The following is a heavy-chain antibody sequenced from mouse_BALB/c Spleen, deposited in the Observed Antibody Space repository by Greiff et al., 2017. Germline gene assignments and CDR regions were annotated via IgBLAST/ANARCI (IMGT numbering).Heavy chain of an antibody. CDR3: TRGGYWDYFDY. CDR1: GYTFTSYW. J-gene: IGHJ2*01. D-gene: IGHD4-1*01. CDR2: IYPSDSYT. V-gene: IGHV1-69*02. Sequence: QVQLQQPGAELVRPGASVKLSCKASGYTFTSYWINWVKQRPGQGLEWIGNIYPSDSYTNYNQKFKDKATLTVDKSSSTAYMQLSSPTSEDSAVYYCTRGGYWDYFDYWGQGTTLTVSS.